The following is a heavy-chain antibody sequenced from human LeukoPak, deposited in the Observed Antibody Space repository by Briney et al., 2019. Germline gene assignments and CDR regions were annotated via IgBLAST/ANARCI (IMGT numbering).Heavy chain of an antibody. V-gene: IGHV3-15*01. CDR2: IKSKTDGGTT. J-gene: IGHJ4*02. Sequence: GGSLRLSCAASGFTVSSNYMSWVRQAPGKGLEWVGRIKSKTDGGTTDYAAPVKGRFTISRDDSKNTLYLQMNSLKTEDTAVYYCTTGVRQWLVPIDYWGQGTLVTVSS. CDR3: TTGVRQWLVPIDY. CDR1: GFTVSSNY. D-gene: IGHD6-19*01.